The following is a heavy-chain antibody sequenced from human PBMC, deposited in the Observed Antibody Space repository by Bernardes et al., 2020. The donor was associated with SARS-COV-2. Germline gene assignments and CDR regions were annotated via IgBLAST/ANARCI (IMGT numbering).Heavy chain of an antibody. CDR1: GHSFTGYY. D-gene: IGHD2-8*02. CDR2: INPDNGGA. V-gene: IGHV1-2*02. Sequence: ASVKVSCRTSGHSFTGYYIHWVRQAPGQGLEWMGWINPDNGGAHIAPIFEGRVTMSRDTSINTAYMELSRLRSDDTAIYFCARDLNWWRHTPGYWGQGALVTVSS. J-gene: IGHJ4*02. CDR3: ARDLNWWRHTPGY.